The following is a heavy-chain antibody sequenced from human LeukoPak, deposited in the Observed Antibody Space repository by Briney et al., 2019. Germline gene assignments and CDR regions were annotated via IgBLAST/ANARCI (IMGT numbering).Heavy chain of an antibody. CDR3: ARDRLWFGSPEHFDY. CDR2: ISSSSSTI. D-gene: IGHD3-10*01. Sequence: PGGSLRLSCAASGFTFSSYSMNWVRQAPGKGLEWVSYISSSSSTIYYADSVKGRFTISRDNAKDSLYLQMNSLRAEDMAVYYCARDRLWFGSPEHFDYWGQGTLVTVSS. CDR1: GFTFSSYS. J-gene: IGHJ4*02. V-gene: IGHV3-48*04.